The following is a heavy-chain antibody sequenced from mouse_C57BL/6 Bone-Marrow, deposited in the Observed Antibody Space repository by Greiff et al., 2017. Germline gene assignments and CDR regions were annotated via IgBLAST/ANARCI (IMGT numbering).Heavy chain of an antibody. D-gene: IGHD4-1*01. CDR1: GFTFSDYY. Sequence: DVKLVESGGGLVQPGGSLKLSCAASGFTFSDYYMYWVRQSPEKRLEWVAYISNGGGSTYYPDTVKGRFTISRDNAKNTLYLQMSRLKSEDTAMYYCARPWDGYWYFDVWGTGTTVTVSA. J-gene: IGHJ1*03. V-gene: IGHV5-12*01. CDR2: ISNGGGST. CDR3: ARPWDGYWYFDV.